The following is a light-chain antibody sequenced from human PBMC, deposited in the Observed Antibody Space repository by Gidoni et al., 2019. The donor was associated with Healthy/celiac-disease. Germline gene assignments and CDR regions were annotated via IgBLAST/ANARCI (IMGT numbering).Light chain of an antibody. CDR2: AAS. J-gene: IGKJ4*01. V-gene: IGKV1-39*01. CDR1: QSISSY. CDR3: QQSYSTPFT. Sequence: DIQMTQSPSSLSASVGDRVTITCRASQSISSYLNWYQQKPGKAPKLLIYAASSLQSGVPSRFSGSGSGTYFPLTISSLQPEYFASYYCQQSYSTPFTFGGGTKVEIK.